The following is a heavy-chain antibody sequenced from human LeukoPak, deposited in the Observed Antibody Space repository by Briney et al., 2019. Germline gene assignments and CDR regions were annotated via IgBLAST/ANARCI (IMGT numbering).Heavy chain of an antibody. CDR2: IYDSGRA. CDR3: AREPIAAVLDY. CDR1: GGSISTGGYS. J-gene: IGHJ4*02. Sequence: SETLSLTCAVSGGSISTGGYSWSWIRQPPGKTLEWIGYIYDSGRAYYNLSLKSRVTISMDTSSNHFSLKLSSVTAADTAVYYCAREPIAAVLDYWGQGTLVTVSS. V-gene: IGHV4-30-4*07. D-gene: IGHD6-13*01.